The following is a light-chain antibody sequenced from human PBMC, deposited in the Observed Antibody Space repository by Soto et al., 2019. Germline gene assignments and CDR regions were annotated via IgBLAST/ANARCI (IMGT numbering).Light chain of an antibody. J-gene: IGLJ1*01. Sequence: QSVLTQPASVSGSPGQSITISCTGTSSDVGGYSYISWYQHNPGRAPKLMIYDVSNRPSGVSDRFSGSKSGNTASLTISRLQAEDEADYYCSSYTTSSTYVFGSVTKVTVL. CDR3: SSYTTSSTYV. V-gene: IGLV2-14*03. CDR2: DVS. CDR1: SSDVGGYSY.